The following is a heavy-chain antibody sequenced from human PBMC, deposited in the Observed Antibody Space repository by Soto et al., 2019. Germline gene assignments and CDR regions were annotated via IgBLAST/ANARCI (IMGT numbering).Heavy chain of an antibody. D-gene: IGHD5-12*01. J-gene: IGHJ6*02. CDR3: ASLSGYDYPRYYYYGMDV. CDR1: GGSVSSGSYY. V-gene: IGHV4-61*01. CDR2: IYYSGST. Sequence: SETLSLTCTVSGGSVSSGSYYWSWIRQPPGKGLEWIGYIYYSGSTNYNPSLKSRVTISVDTSKNQFSLKLSSVTAADTAVYYCASLSGYDYPRYYYYGMDVWGQGTTVTVSS.